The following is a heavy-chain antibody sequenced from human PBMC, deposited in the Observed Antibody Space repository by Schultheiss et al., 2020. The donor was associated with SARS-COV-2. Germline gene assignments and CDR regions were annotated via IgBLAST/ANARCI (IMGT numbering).Heavy chain of an antibody. CDR3: AREPTTEYYGMDV. J-gene: IGHJ6*02. V-gene: IGHV3-33*01. CDR1: GFTFSSYG. Sequence: GGSLRLSCAASGFTFSSYGMHWVRQAPGKGLEWVAVIWYDGSNKYYADSVKGRFTISRDNSKNTLYLQMNSLRAEDTAVYYCAREPTTEYYGMDVWGQGTTVTVSS. CDR2: IWYDGSNK. D-gene: IGHD4-11*01.